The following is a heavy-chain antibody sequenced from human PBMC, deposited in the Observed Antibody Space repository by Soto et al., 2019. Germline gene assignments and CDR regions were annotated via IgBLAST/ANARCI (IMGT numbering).Heavy chain of an antibody. CDR2: IIPMFGTV. D-gene: IGHD6-6*01. V-gene: IGHV1-69*01. J-gene: IGHJ5*02. Sequence: QVQLVQSGAEVKKPGSSVKVSCKASGGTFSSYAINWVRQAPGQGLEWMGGIIPMFGTVNYAQKFQGRDTITADESASTPYMELNTRSSEATAVYYCAEGSASARRFHPWGPGTRVTVAS. CDR1: GGTFSSYA. CDR3: AEGSASARRFHP.